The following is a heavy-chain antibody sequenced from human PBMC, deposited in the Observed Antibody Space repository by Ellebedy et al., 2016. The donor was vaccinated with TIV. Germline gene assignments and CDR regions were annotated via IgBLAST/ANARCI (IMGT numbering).Heavy chain of an antibody. CDR2: INHSGST. CDR1: GGSFSGYY. CDR3: ARGYVHCSSTSCYPFFDY. D-gene: IGHD2-2*01. Sequence: MPSETLSLTCAVYGGSFSGYYWSWIRQPPGKGLEWIGEINHSGSTNYNPSLKSRVTISVDTSKTQFSLKLSSVTAADTAVYYCARGYVHCSSTSCYPFFDYWGQGTLVTVSS. V-gene: IGHV4-34*01. J-gene: IGHJ4*02.